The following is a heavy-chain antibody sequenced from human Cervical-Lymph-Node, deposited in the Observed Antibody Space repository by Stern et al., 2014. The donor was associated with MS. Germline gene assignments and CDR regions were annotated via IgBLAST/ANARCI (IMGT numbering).Heavy chain of an antibody. Sequence: VQLVESGGGVVQPGRSLRLSCVASGFTFSTYGMHWVRQAPGKGLEWVAVIWYDGGNKYYTDSVKGRFTISRDNSKNTLYLQMNSLRAEDTAVYYCARESTRARNFDYWGQETLVTVSS. J-gene: IGHJ4*02. CDR2: IWYDGGNK. CDR3: ARESTRARNFDY. V-gene: IGHV3-33*01. CDR1: GFTFSTYG.